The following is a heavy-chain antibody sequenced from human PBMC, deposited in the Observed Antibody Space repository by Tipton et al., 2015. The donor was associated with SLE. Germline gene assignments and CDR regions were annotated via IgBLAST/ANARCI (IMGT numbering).Heavy chain of an antibody. J-gene: IGHJ6*02. Sequence: TLSLTCTVSGVSISSSSWSWIRQPPGRGLEWIGYIHYSGNTNYNPSLRSRVTISGDTSKNQFSLKLSSVTAAGTAVYYCARGRPPYYYGMDVWGQGTTVTVSS. CDR1: GVSISSSS. CDR3: ARGRPPYYYGMDV. V-gene: IGHV4-59*12. CDR2: IHYSGNT.